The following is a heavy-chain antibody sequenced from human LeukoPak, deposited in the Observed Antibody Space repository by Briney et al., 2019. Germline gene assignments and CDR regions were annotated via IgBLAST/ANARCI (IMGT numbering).Heavy chain of an antibody. CDR1: GFTFDDYA. Sequence: GGSLRLSCAASGFTFDDYAMHWVRQAPGKGLEWVSGISWNSGSIGYADSVKGRFTISRDNAKNSLFLQMNSLRADDTAVYYCAREVVIFPDYYYYGMDVWGQGTTVTVSS. J-gene: IGHJ6*02. V-gene: IGHV3-9*01. CDR2: ISWNSGSI. CDR3: AREVVIFPDYYYYGMDV. D-gene: IGHD3-9*01.